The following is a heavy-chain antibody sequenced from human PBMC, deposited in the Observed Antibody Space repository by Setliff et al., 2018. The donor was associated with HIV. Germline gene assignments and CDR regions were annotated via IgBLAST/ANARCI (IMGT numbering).Heavy chain of an antibody. Sequence: SETLSLTCTVSGGFVSRSSYYWGWIRQPRGKRLEWIGTIYYNGDTQYNPSLKSRVIMSVDTSKNQFSLRLISVTAADMAVYYCVRMEATRPPRGLDYWGPGTLVTVSS. J-gene: IGHJ4*02. CDR3: VRMEATRPPRGLDY. CDR2: IYYNGDT. CDR1: GGFVSRSSYY. V-gene: IGHV4-39*01. D-gene: IGHD6-6*01.